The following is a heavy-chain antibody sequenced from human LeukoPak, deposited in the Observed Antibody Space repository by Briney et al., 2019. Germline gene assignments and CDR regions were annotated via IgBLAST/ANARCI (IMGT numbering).Heavy chain of an antibody. CDR3: AREGGDPRWLDP. J-gene: IGHJ5*02. CDR2: IYHGGST. V-gene: IGHV4-28*03. CDR1: GYSIRSSNW. D-gene: IGHD6-25*01. Sequence: SDTLSLTCAVSGYSIRSSNWWGWIRQPPGKGLEWIGYIYHGGSTYYNPSLRSRVTMSVNTSKNQFSLNLTSVTAADTAVYSCAREGGDPRWLDPWGQGTLVTVSS.